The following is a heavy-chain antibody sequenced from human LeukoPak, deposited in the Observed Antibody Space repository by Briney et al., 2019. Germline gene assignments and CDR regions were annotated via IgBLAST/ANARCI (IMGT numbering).Heavy chain of an antibody. CDR1: GFTFSSYA. J-gene: IGHJ4*02. CDR2: INWNGGRT. V-gene: IGHV3-20*01. D-gene: IGHD4-23*01. CDR3: AREGPNSAVDY. Sequence: GGSLRLSCAASGFTFSSYAMSWVRQAPGKGLEWVSGINWNGGRTGYADSVKGRFTISRDNAKNSLYLQMNSLRAEDTALYHCAREGPNSAVDYWGQGTLVIVSS.